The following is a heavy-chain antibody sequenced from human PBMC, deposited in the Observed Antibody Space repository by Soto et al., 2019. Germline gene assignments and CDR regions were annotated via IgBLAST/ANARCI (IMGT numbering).Heavy chain of an antibody. CDR3: AREGSIIIPAVSDF. Sequence: GGSLRLSCTVSGFAFNNYGINWVRQAPGKGLEWVSSISKSDYTYYSDSVKGRFTISRDNAKNSVSLQMNTLRVEDTAVYYCAREGSIIIPAVSDFWGQGTLVTVSS. CDR1: GFAFNNYG. D-gene: IGHD2-2*01. CDR2: ISKSDYT. J-gene: IGHJ4*02. V-gene: IGHV3-21*01.